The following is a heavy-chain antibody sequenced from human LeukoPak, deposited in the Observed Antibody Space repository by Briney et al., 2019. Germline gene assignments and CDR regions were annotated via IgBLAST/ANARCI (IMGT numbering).Heavy chain of an antibody. D-gene: IGHD3-9*01. CDR2: ISSSGSTI. V-gene: IGHV3-48*03. Sequence: GGSLRLSCAASGFTFSSYEMNWVRQAPGKGLEWVSYISSSGSTIYYADSVKGRFTISRDNAKNSLYLQMNSLRAVDTAVYYCAKLYYDILTGYYEDYWGQGTLVTVSS. J-gene: IGHJ4*02. CDR1: GFTFSSYE. CDR3: AKLYYDILTGYYEDY.